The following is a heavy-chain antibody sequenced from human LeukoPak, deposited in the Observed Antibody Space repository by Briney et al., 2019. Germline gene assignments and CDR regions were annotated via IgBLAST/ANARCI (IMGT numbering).Heavy chain of an antibody. CDR2: IYYSGST. J-gene: IGHJ3*02. D-gene: IGHD3-22*01. Sequence: SETLSLTCTVSGYSISSGYYWGWIRQPPGKGLEWIGYIYYSGSTNYNPSLKGRVTISVDTSKNQFSLKLSSVTAADTAVYYCARPLSISGYYYDAFDIWGQGTMVTVSS. CDR3: ARPLSISGYYYDAFDI. CDR1: GYSISSGYY. V-gene: IGHV4-38-2*02.